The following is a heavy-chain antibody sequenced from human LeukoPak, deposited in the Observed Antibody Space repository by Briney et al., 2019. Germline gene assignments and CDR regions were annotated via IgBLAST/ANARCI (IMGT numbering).Heavy chain of an antibody. CDR1: GGSFSGYY. CDR2: INHSGST. D-gene: IGHD5-18*01. V-gene: IGHV4-34*01. CDR3: ARPGYSYGSSDAFDI. J-gene: IGHJ3*02. Sequence: PSETLSLTCAVYGGSFSGYYWSWIRQPPGKGLEWIGEINHSGSTNYNPSLKSRVTISVDTSKNQFSLKVSSVTAADTAVYYCARPGYSYGSSDAFDIWGQGTMVTVSS.